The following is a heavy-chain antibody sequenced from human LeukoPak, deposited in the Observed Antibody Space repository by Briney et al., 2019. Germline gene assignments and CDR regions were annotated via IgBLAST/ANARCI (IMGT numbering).Heavy chain of an antibody. V-gene: IGHV3-74*01. J-gene: IGHJ4*02. D-gene: IGHD3-10*01. Sequence: GGSLRLSCAASGFTFSSYWMHWVRQAPGKGLVWVSRINSDGSSTSYADSVKGRFTISRDNSKNTLYLQMNSLRAEDTAVYYCAKVLLWFGDPWDYWGQGTLVTVSS. CDR2: INSDGSST. CDR1: GFTFSSYW. CDR3: AKVLLWFGDPWDY.